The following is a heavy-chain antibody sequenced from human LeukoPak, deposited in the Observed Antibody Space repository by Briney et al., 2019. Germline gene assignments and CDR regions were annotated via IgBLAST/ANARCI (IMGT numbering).Heavy chain of an antibody. CDR1: GGSISSYY. D-gene: IGHD3-16*01. Sequence: SETLSLTCTVSGGSISSYYWSWIRQPPGKGLEWIGYIYYSGSTNYNPSLKSRVTISVDTSKNQFSLKLSSVTAADTAVYYCARDGGATSSPVLDYWGQGTLVTVSS. CDR2: IYYSGST. CDR3: ARDGGATSSPVLDY. J-gene: IGHJ4*02. V-gene: IGHV4-59*01.